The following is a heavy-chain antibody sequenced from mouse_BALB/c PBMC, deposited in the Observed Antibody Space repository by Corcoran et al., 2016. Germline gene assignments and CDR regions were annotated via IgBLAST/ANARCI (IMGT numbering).Heavy chain of an antibody. J-gene: IGHJ3*01. Sequence: QIQLVQSGPELKKPGETVKISCKASGYTFTNYGMNWVKQAPGKGLKWMGWINTYTGEPTYADDFKGRFAFSLETSASTAYLQINNLKNEDTATYFCARGGSSPGWFAYWGQGTLVTVSA. V-gene: IGHV9-3-1*01. CDR2: INTYTGEP. CDR1: GYTFTNYG. CDR3: ARGGSSPGWFAY. D-gene: IGHD1-1*01.